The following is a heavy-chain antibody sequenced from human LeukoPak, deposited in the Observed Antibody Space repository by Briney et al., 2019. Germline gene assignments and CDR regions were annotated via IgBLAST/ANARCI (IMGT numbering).Heavy chain of an antibody. D-gene: IGHD2-15*01. V-gene: IGHV3-30*18. CDR3: AKDDAGLPDY. CDR1: GYTFINYG. CDR2: TSYDGSQS. Sequence: GGSLRLSCTASGYTFINYGMHWVRQAPGQGLGWVAVTSYDGSQSFYSDSVRGRFTISRDDSENTVYLQMTSLTLEDTAVYYCAKDDAGLPDYWGQGTLVIVSS. J-gene: IGHJ4*02.